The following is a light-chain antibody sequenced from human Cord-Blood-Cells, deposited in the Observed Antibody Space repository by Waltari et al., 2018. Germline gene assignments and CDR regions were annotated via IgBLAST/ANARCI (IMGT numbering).Light chain of an antibody. CDR1: QGISSY. J-gene: IGKJ1*01. Sequence: DIQMTQYPYSLSASVGVRVTIPFRTSQGISSYLNWYQQKPGKAPKLLIYAASSLQSGVPSRFSGSGSGTDFTLTISSLQPEDFATYYCQQSYSTPWTFGQGTKVEIK. CDR3: QQSYSTPWT. CDR2: AAS. V-gene: IGKV1-39*01.